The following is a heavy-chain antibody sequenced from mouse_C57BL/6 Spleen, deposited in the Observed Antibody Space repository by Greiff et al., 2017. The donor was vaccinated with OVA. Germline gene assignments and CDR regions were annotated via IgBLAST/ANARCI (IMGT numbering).Heavy chain of an antibody. J-gene: IGHJ2*01. CDR3: ARGGTKVEALFDY. CDR1: GYTFTSYW. V-gene: IGHV1-64*01. Sequence: VQLQQPGAELVKPGASVKLSCKASGYTFTSYWMHWVKQRPGQGLEWIGMIHPTGGSTNYNEKFKSKATLTVDKSSSTAYMQLSSLTSEDSAVYYCARGGTKVEALFDYWGQGTTLTVSS. CDR2: IHPTGGST. D-gene: IGHD1-1*01.